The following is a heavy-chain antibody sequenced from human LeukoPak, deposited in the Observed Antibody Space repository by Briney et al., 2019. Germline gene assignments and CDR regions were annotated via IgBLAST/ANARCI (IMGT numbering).Heavy chain of an antibody. Sequence: GGSLRLSCAASGFTFSSYSMNWVRQAPGKGLGWVSVIRASFTPYYAESVKGRFAISRDNSKNTLYLQMESLRVEDTALYYCVRDSPRGVGYGDLDYWGQGALVTVSS. V-gene: IGHV3-23*01. J-gene: IGHJ4*02. CDR2: IRASFTP. D-gene: IGHD4-17*01. CDR3: VRDSPRGVGYGDLDY. CDR1: GFTFSSYS.